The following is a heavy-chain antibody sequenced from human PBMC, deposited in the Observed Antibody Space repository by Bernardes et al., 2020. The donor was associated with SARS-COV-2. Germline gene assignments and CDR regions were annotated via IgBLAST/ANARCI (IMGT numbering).Heavy chain of an antibody. D-gene: IGHD1-7*01. CDR3: ARGRGRGTMRAREDAFEI. J-gene: IGHJ3*02. CDR1: GGSFSGYY. V-gene: IGHV4-34*01. CDR2: INHSGST. Sequence: SETLSLTCAVYGGSFSGYYWSWIRQPPGKGLEWIGEINHSGSTNYNPSLKSRVTISVDTSKNQFSLKLSSVTAADTAVYYCARGRGRGTMRAREDAFEIWGQGTMVTVSS.